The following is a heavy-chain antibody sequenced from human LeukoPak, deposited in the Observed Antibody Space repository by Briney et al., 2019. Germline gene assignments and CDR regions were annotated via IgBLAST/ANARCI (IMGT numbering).Heavy chain of an antibody. D-gene: IGHD1-14*01. Sequence: GGSLRLSCAASGFTFSSYWMSWVRQAPGKGLEWVANIKQDGSEKYYVDSVKGRFTTSRDNAKNSLYLQMNSLRAEDTAVYYCARVDWHHESSTYYFDYWGQGTLVTVSS. CDR3: ARVDWHHESSTYYFDY. V-gene: IGHV3-7*01. J-gene: IGHJ4*02. CDR1: GFTFSSYW. CDR2: IKQDGSEK.